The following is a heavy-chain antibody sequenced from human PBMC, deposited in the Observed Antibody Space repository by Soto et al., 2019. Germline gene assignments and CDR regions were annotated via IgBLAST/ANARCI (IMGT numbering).Heavy chain of an antibody. CDR3: ARDSRYCSSTSCFPPSYYYFDMDV. J-gene: IGHJ6*03. V-gene: IGHV1-2*04. Sequence: ASVKVSCKASGYNFTGYYMHWVRQAPGQGLEWMGWINPNSGGTNYAQKFQGWGTMTRDWSIITAYVELSRLRFDDTAVYYCARDSRYCSSTSCFPPSYYYFDMDVWGKGTTVTVPS. D-gene: IGHD2-2*01. CDR1: GYNFTGYY. CDR2: INPNSGGT.